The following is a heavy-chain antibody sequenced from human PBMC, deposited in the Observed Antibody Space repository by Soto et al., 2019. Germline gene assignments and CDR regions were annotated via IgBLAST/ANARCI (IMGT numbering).Heavy chain of an antibody. CDR3: ARDSATTVRGVNYWYFDL. Sequence: QVQLVQSGAEVKKPGSSVKVSCKASGGTFSSYTISWVRQAPGQGLEWMGRIIPILGIANYAQKFQGRVTITADKSTSTAYMELSSLRSEDTAVYYCARDSATTVRGVNYWYFDLWGRGTLVTVSS. CDR2: IIPILGIA. D-gene: IGHD3-10*01. J-gene: IGHJ2*01. CDR1: GGTFSSYT. V-gene: IGHV1-69*08.